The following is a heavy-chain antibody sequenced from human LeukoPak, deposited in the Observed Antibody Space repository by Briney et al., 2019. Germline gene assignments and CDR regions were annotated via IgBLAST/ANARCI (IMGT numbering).Heavy chain of an antibody. CDR3: VMARCPV. Sequence: GGSLRLSCAASGFTVSSNYMSWVRQAPGKGLEWVSVIYSGGSTYYADSVKGRFTISRDNSKNTLYLQMNSLRAEDTAVYYCVMARCPVWGQGTLVTASS. CDR1: GFTVSSNY. V-gene: IGHV3-66*01. D-gene: IGHD5-24*01. CDR2: IYSGGST. J-gene: IGHJ4*02.